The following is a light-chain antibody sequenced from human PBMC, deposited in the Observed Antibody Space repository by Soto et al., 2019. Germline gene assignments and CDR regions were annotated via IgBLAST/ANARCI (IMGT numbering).Light chain of an antibody. CDR2: EVS. CDR1: SSDVGGYNY. V-gene: IGLV2-14*01. J-gene: IGLJ1*01. CDR3: SSFTTNYFYV. Sequence: QSVLTQPASVSGSPGQSITISCTGTSSDVGGYNYVSWYQQHPGKAPKLMIYEVSNRPSGVSNRFSGSKSGNTASLTISGLQADDEADYYCSSFTTNYFYVFGPGTKLTVL.